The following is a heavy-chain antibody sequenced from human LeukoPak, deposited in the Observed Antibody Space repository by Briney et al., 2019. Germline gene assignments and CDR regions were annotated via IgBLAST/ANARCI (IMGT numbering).Heavy chain of an antibody. CDR1: GFTFSSNA. CDR3: ARDTSFAVGATLDF. D-gene: IGHD1-26*01. V-gene: IGHV3-30*04. CDR2: VSYDGSNK. Sequence: GGSLRLSCAASGFTFSSNAMHWVRQAQGKGLGWGAVVSYDGSNKYYANSVKGRFTISRDKSKSTLHLQMNSLRAEDTAIYYCARDTSFAVGATLDFWGQGTLVTVSS. J-gene: IGHJ4*02.